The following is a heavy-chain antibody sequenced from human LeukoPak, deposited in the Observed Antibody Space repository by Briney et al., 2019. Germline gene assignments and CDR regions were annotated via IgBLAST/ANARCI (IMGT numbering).Heavy chain of an antibody. CDR2: ISYDGSNK. J-gene: IGHJ3*02. CDR3: ARDIYGSSWAQGYAFDI. Sequence: GGSLRLPCAASGFTFSSYAMHWVRQAPGKGLEWVAVISYDGSNKYYADSVKGRFTISRDNSKNTLYLQMNSLRAEDTAVYYCARDIYGSSWAQGYAFDIWGQGTMVTVSS. CDR1: GFTFSSYA. D-gene: IGHD6-13*01. V-gene: IGHV3-30-3*01.